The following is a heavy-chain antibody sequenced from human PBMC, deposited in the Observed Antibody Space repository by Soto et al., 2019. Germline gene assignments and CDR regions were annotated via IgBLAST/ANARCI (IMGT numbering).Heavy chain of an antibody. D-gene: IGHD6-13*01. V-gene: IGHV4-4*02. CDR2: IYHSGST. CDR1: GDSISSSNW. CDR3: ARDLYRSTTGGAAGSRY. J-gene: IGHJ4*02. Sequence: QVQLQESGPGLVKPSGTLSLTCAVSGDSISSSNWWSWVRQPPGKGLEWIGEIYHSGSTNYNPSLKSRVTISVDKSKNQFSLKLSSVTAADTAVYYCARDLYRSTTGGAAGSRYWGLGTLVTVSS.